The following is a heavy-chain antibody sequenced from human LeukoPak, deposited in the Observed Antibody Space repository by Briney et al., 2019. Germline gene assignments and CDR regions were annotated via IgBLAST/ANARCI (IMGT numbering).Heavy chain of an antibody. CDR2: IYYSGST. J-gene: IGHJ4*02. CDR1: GVSISSYY. Sequence: TSETLSLTCSVSGVSISSYYWSWIRQLPGKGLEWIGYIYYSGSTNYNPSLKSRVTISVDTSKNQFSLKLSSVTAAHTAVYYCARDGGGYNPIYWGQGTPVTVSS. CDR3: ARDGGGYNPIY. V-gene: IGHV4-59*01. D-gene: IGHD5-24*01.